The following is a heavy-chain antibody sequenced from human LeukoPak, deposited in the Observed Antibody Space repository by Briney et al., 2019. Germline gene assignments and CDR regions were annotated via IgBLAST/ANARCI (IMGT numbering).Heavy chain of an antibody. CDR1: GFSVNNNY. CDR2: LYSGGYT. J-gene: IGHJ6*03. D-gene: IGHD6-19*01. CDR3: ARVGWLVEGRHYYYMDV. Sequence: GGSLRLSCAASGFSVNNNYMSWVRQAPGKGLEWVSSLYSGGYTYYTDSVKGRFTISRDNSKNTLYLQMNSLRAEDTAMYYCARVGWLVEGRHYYYMDVWGKGTTVTISS. V-gene: IGHV3-53*01.